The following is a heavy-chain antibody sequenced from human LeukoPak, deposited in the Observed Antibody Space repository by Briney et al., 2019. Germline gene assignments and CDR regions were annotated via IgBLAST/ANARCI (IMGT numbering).Heavy chain of an antibody. J-gene: IGHJ4*02. V-gene: IGHV1-2*02. Sequence: ASVKVSCTASGYTFTNYYMHWVRQAPGQGLEWMGWINPNSGGTNYAQKFQGRVTMTRDTSISTAYMELSRLRSDDTAVYYCARQSVRGVTYFDYWGQGTLVTVSS. D-gene: IGHD3-10*01. CDR3: ARQSVRGVTYFDY. CDR1: GYTFTNYY. CDR2: INPNSGGT.